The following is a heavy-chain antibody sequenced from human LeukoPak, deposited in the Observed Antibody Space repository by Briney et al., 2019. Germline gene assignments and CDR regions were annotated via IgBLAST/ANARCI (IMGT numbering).Heavy chain of an antibody. CDR1: GGSFRGYY. CDR2: INHSGST. V-gene: IGHV4-34*01. Sequence: SETLSLTCAVYGGSFRGYYWSGFRQPPGKGLDWIGEINHSGSTNYNPSLKSRVTISVDTSKNQFSLKLSSVTAADTAVYYCATRDPYYYDSSVPSWFDPWGQGTLVTVSS. D-gene: IGHD3-22*01. J-gene: IGHJ5*02. CDR3: ATRDPYYYDSSVPSWFDP.